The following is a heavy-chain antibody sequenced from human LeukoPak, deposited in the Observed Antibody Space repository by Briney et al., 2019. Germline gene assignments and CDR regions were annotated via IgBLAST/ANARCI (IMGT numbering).Heavy chain of an antibody. Sequence: PGGSPRLSCAASGFTFSSYAMSWVRQAPGKGLEWVSAISGSGGSTYYADSVKGRFTISRDNSKNTLYLQMNSLRSDDTAVYYCAKGSTSSGSLVDYWGQGTLVTVSS. D-gene: IGHD1-26*01. CDR2: ISGSGGST. CDR3: AKGSTSSGSLVDY. J-gene: IGHJ4*02. CDR1: GFTFSSYA. V-gene: IGHV3-23*01.